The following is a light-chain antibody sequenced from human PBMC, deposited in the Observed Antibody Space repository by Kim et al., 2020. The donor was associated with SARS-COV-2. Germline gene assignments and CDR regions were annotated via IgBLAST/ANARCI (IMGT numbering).Light chain of an antibody. CDR2: AAS. Sequence: DIQMTQSPPSLSASVGDRVTIACRASQSISTYLNWYQQKPGKAPNLLIYAASSLQSGVPSRFSGSGSGTDFTLTISSLQPEDFATYYCQQSHTAPLLTFGGGTKVDIK. J-gene: IGKJ4*01. CDR3: QQSHTAPLLT. CDR1: QSISTY. V-gene: IGKV1-39*01.